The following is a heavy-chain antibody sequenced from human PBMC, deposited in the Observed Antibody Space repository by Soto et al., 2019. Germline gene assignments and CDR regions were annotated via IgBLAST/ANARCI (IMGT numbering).Heavy chain of an antibody. D-gene: IGHD1-1*01. V-gene: IGHV4-31*03. CDR1: SVSINSGGYY. Sequence: QVQLQESGPGLVKPSQTLSLTCTVSSVSINSGGYYWSWIRQHPGKGLEWIGYIYYTGSTYYNPSLKSRVTMSLDTSKNQFSLKLNSVTAADTAVYYCARVSQLERDAIDMWGQGTMVTVS. CDR3: ARVSQLERDAIDM. CDR2: IYYTGST. J-gene: IGHJ3*02.